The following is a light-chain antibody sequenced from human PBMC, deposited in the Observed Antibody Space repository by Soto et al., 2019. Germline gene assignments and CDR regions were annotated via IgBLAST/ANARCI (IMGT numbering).Light chain of an antibody. CDR2: SNN. J-gene: IGLJ1*01. V-gene: IGLV1-44*01. CDR3: AAWDDSLNGPV. CDR1: SSNIGSNT. Sequence: QSALTQPPSGSGTPGQRVTISCSGSSSNIGSNTVNWYQQLPGTAPKLLIYSNNQRPSGVPDRFSGSKSGTSASLAISGLQSEDEADYYCAAWDDSLNGPVFGTGTKVTVL.